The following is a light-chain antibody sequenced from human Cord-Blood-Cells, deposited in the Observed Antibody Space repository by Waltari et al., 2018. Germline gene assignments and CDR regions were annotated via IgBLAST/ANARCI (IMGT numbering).Light chain of an antibody. CDR2: DVS. V-gene: IGLV2-14*01. Sequence: QSALTQPASVSGSPGQSITISCTRTSRDVGGYNYVSCYQQHPGKAPKLMIYDVSKRPLGVSNRFSGSKSGNTASLTISGLQAEDEADYYCSSYTSSSTWVFGGGTKLTVL. CDR1: SRDVGGYNY. CDR3: SSYTSSSTWV. J-gene: IGLJ3*02.